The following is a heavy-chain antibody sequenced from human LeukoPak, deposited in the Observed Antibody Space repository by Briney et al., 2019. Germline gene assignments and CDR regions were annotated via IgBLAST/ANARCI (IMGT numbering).Heavy chain of an antibody. V-gene: IGHV4-61*01. D-gene: IGHD3-22*01. CDR2: IYYSGST. CDR1: GGSVSSGSYY. CDR3: ARVGSYSSYWYFDL. J-gene: IGHJ2*01. Sequence: SETLSLTCTVSGGSVSSGSYYWSWIRQPPGKGLEWIGYIYYSGSTNYNPSLKSRVTIPVDTSKNQFSLKLSSVTAADTAVYYCARVGSYSSYWYFDLWGRGTLVTVSS.